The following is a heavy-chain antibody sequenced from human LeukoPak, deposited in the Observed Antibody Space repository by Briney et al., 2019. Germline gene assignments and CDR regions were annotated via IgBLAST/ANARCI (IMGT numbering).Heavy chain of an antibody. D-gene: IGHD5-18*01. CDR2: IYDSGST. V-gene: IGHV4-39*01. CDR3: ARQVLHAAMDY. Sequence: SETLSLTCTVSGVSIISSSYHWDWIRQPPGKGLEWIGSIYDSGSTYYSPSLKSRVTISVDTSKNQFSLRLNSVTAADTAVYYCARQVLHAAMDYWGKGTLVTVS. J-gene: IGHJ4*02. CDR1: GVSIISSSYH.